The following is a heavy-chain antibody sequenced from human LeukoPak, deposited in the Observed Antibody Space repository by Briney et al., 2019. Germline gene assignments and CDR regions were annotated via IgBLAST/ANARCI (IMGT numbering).Heavy chain of an antibody. Sequence: SETLSLTCTVSGGSISSGGYYWSWIRQHPGKGLEWIGYIYYSGSTYYNPSLKSRVTISVDTSKNQFSLKLSSVTAADTAVYYCARGYCSSTSCFRLMYVWGKGTTVTVSS. CDR2: IYYSGST. CDR1: GGSISSGGYY. V-gene: IGHV4-31*03. J-gene: IGHJ6*03. D-gene: IGHD2-2*01. CDR3: ARGYCSSTSCFRLMYV.